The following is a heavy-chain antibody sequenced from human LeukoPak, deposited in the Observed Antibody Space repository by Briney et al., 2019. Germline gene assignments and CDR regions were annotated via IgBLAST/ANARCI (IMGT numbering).Heavy chain of an antibody. CDR1: GCPFSIYE. CDR3: ALLAVASDFDY. CDR2: IGSSGTTI. V-gene: IGHV3-48*03. J-gene: IGHJ4*02. Sequence: GGSLRLSCAVSGCPFSIYEINWLRQAPGKGLEWVSNIGSSGTTIYYADSVKGRFSISRDNAKSSLYLQMNSLRVEDTAVYYCALLAVASDFDYRGQGALVTVSS. D-gene: IGHD6-19*01.